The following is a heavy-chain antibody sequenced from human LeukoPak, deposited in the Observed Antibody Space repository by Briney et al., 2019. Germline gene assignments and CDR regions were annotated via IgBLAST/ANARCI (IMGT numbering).Heavy chain of an antibody. CDR1: GFTFSDYY. Sequence: PGGSLRLSCAASGFTFSDYYMSWIRQAPGKGLEWVSYISSSGSTIYYADSVKGRFTISRDNAKNSLYLQMNSLRAEDTAVYCCARDQWACSGGSCYSGYFDYWGQGTLVTVSS. V-gene: IGHV3-11*01. D-gene: IGHD2-15*01. J-gene: IGHJ4*02. CDR2: ISSSGSTI. CDR3: ARDQWACSGGSCYSGYFDY.